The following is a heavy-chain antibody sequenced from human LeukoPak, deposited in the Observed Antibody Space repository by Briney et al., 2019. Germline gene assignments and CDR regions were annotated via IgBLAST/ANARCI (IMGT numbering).Heavy chain of an antibody. CDR1: GFTFSTYW. J-gene: IGHJ4*02. Sequence: GGSLRLSCAASGFTFSTYWMHWVRQAPGKGLVWVSRINSDGSRTTYADSVKGRFTISRDNAKNTLYLQMDSLRAEDTAVYYCARAGYCSGGSCYGSDYWGRGTLVSVSS. V-gene: IGHV3-74*01. CDR3: ARAGYCSGGSCYGSDY. CDR2: INSDGSRT. D-gene: IGHD2-15*01.